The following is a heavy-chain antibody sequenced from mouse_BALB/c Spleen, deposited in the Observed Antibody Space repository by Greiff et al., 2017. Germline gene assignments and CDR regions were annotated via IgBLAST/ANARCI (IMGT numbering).Heavy chain of an antibody. D-gene: IGHD2-4*01. CDR2: INPSTGYT. Sequence: QVQLKQSGAELAKPGGSVKMSCKASGYTFTSYWMHWVKQRPGQGLEWIGYINPSTGYTEYNQKFKDKATLTADKSSSTAYMQLSSLTSEDSAVYYCARSTMITAWFAYWGQGTLVTVSA. V-gene: IGHV1-7*01. CDR1: GYTFTSYW. CDR3: ARSTMITAWFAY. J-gene: IGHJ3*01.